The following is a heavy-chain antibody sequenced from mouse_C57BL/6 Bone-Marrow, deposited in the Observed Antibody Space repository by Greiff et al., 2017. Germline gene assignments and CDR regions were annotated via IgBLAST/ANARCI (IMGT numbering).Heavy chain of an antibody. CDR2: ICGGGST. CDR1: GFSLTSYG. J-gene: IGHJ4*01. CDR3: AKKRGYAMDY. Sequence: VQLKESGPGLVAPSQSLSITCTVSGFSLTSYGVDWVRQAPGKGLEWLGVICGGGSTNYYSALMSRLSISKDNSKSQVFLKMNSLQTDDTAMYYCAKKRGYAMDYWGQGTSVTVSS. V-gene: IGHV2-9*01.